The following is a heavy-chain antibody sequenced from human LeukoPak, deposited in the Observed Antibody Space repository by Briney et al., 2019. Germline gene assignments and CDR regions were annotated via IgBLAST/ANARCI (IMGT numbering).Heavy chain of an antibody. Sequence: PGGSLRLSCAASGFTFSSYGTHWVRQAPGKGLEWVAVIWYDGSNKYYADSVKGRFSISRDNSKNTLYLQMNSLRAEDTAVYYCAREHCSGGSCRNKNYYYYYGMDVWGQGTTVTVSS. D-gene: IGHD2-15*01. V-gene: IGHV3-33*01. J-gene: IGHJ6*02. CDR1: GFTFSSYG. CDR3: AREHCSGGSCRNKNYYYYYGMDV. CDR2: IWYDGSNK.